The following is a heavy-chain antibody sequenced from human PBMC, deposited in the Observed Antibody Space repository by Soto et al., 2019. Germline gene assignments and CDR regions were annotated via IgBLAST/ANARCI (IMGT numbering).Heavy chain of an antibody. Sequence: GGSLRLSCAASGFTFSSYAMHWVRQAPGKGLEWVAVISYDGSNKYYADSVKGRFTISRDNSKNTLYLQMNSLRAEDTAVYYCASPELLWFGGLDYWGQGTLVTVSS. V-gene: IGHV3-30-3*01. CDR3: ASPELLWFGGLDY. CDR1: GFTFSSYA. J-gene: IGHJ4*02. D-gene: IGHD3-10*01. CDR2: ISYDGSNK.